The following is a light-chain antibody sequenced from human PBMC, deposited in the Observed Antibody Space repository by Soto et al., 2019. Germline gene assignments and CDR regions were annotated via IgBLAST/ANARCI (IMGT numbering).Light chain of an antibody. CDR1: QSVGSN. J-gene: IGKJ1*01. V-gene: IGKV3-15*01. CDR3: QQYYHWTRR. CDR2: AAS. Sequence: SVSPGGIVTLSCRASQSVGSNLAWFQQKPGQAPRLLMYAASTRPTSIAARFSGSGSGTDFILTITSLQSEDSGVFYCQQYYHWTRRFCQGTKVEIK.